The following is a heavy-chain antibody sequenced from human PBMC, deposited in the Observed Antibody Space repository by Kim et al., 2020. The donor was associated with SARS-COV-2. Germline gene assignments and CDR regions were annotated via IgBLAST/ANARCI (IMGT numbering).Heavy chain of an antibody. J-gene: IGHJ4*02. V-gene: IGHV3-53*01. D-gene: IGHD6-13*01. CDR2: IYSDGST. CDR1: GFTVSSNF. CDR3: ARGQQLPPDS. Sequence: GGSLRLSCAASGFTVSSNFMSWVRQAPGKGLEWVSVIYSDGSTYYADSVKGRFTISRDTSKNTLYLQMNSLRAEDTAVYYCARGQQLPPDSWGQGTLVTVSS.